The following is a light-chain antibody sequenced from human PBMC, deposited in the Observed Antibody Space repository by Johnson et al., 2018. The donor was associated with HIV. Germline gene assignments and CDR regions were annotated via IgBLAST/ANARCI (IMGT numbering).Light chain of an antibody. V-gene: IGLV1-51*01. J-gene: IGLJ1*01. Sequence: QSVLTQPPSVSAAPGQKVTISCSGSSSNIGNNYVSWYQQLPGTAPKLLIFDNHKRPSGIPDRFSGSKSGTSATLGITGLQTGDEADYYCGTWDSSLSAYVFGTGTKVTCL. CDR2: DNH. CDR1: SSNIGNNY. CDR3: GTWDSSLSAYV.